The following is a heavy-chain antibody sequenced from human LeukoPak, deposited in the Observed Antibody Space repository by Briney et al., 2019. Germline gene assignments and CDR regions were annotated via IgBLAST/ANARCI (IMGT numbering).Heavy chain of an antibody. CDR3: AAYGDYEDY. D-gene: IGHD4-17*01. V-gene: IGHV3-30*03. CDR2: ISYDGSNK. CDR1: GFTFSSYG. Sequence: PGRSLSLSCAASGFTFSSYGMHWVRQAPGKGLEWVAVISYDGSNKYYADSVKGRFTISRDNSKNTLYLQMNSLRAEDTAVYYCAAYGDYEDYWGQGTLVTVSS. J-gene: IGHJ4*02.